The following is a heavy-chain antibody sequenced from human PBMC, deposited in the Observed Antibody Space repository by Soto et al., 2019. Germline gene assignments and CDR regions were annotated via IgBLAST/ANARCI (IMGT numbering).Heavy chain of an antibody. Sequence: ASVKVSCKASGYSFTDYDIHWVRQAPGQGLEWLGRINPKSGGTSTAQKFQGWVTMTTDTSISTASMELTRLTSDDTAIYYCARGDSTDCSNGVCSFFYNHDMDVWGQGTTVTVSS. CDR2: INPKSGGT. CDR3: ARGDSTDCSNGVCSFFYNHDMDV. J-gene: IGHJ6*02. CDR1: GYSFTDYD. D-gene: IGHD2-8*01. V-gene: IGHV1-2*04.